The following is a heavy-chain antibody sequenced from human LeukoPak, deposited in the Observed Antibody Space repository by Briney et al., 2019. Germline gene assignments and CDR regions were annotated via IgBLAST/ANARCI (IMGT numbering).Heavy chain of an antibody. CDR2: IYTSGST. Sequence: SQTLSLTCTVSGGSISSGGYYWSWIRQPAGKGLEWIGRIYTSGSTNYNPSLKSRVTISVDTSKNQFSLKLSSVTAADTAVYYCARDDLVVVAATDYWGQEPWSPSPQ. CDR3: ARDDLVVVAATDY. D-gene: IGHD2-15*01. CDR1: GGSISSGGYY. V-gene: IGHV4-61*02. J-gene: IGHJ4*01.